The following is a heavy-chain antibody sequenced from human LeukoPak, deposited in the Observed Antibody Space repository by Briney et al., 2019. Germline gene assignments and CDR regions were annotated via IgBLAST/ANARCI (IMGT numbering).Heavy chain of an antibody. J-gene: IGHJ4*02. CDR2: IYPGDSDT. CDR1: GYSFTSYW. D-gene: IGHD6-19*01. CDR3: ARPPTMYSSGWYADDY. V-gene: IGHV5-51*01. Sequence: TGESLKIPCKGSGYSFTSYWIGWVRQLPGKGLEWMGIIYPGDSDTRYSPSFQGQVTISADKSISTAYLQWSSPKASDTAMYYCARPPTMYSSGWYADDYWGQGTLVTVSS.